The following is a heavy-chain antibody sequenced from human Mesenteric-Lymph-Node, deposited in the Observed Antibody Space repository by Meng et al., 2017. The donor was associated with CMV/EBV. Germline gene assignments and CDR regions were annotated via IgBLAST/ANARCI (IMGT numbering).Heavy chain of an antibody. J-gene: IGHJ6*02. Sequence: GGSLRLSCAASGFTFSTYPMNWVRQAPGKGLEWVSCISTSSSYIYYADSVKGRFTISRDNAKNSLYLQMNSLRAEDTAVYYCARAFVFDFWSGYYNAHYGMDVWGQGTTVTVSS. V-gene: IGHV3-21*01. D-gene: IGHD3-3*01. CDR3: ARAFVFDFWSGYYNAHYGMDV. CDR1: GFTFSTYP. CDR2: ISTSSSYI.